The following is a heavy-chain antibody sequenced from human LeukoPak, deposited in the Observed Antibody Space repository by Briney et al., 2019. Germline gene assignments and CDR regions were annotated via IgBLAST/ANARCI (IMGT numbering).Heavy chain of an antibody. Sequence: SETLSLTCTVSGGSISSSSYYWGWIRQPPGKGLEWIGSIYYSGSTYYNPSLKSRVTISVDTSKNQFSLKLSSVTAADTAVYYCARDRMYYDFWSGYYTGDGDAFDIWGQGTMVTVSS. V-gene: IGHV4-39*07. J-gene: IGHJ3*02. CDR1: GGSISSSSYY. CDR3: ARDRMYYDFWSGYYTGDGDAFDI. CDR2: IYYSGST. D-gene: IGHD3-3*01.